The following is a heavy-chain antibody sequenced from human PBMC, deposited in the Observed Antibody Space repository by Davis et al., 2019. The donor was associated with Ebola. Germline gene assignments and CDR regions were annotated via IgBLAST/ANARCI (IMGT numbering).Heavy chain of an antibody. CDR2: INHSGST. CDR1: GGSFSGYY. Sequence: SETLSLTCAVYGGSFSGYYWSWIRQPPGKGLEWIGEINHSGSTNYNPSLKSRVTISVDTSEKQFSLKLRSVTAADTAIYYCARHRSTFNSFDIWGQGTMVVVS. CDR3: ARHRSTFNSFDI. V-gene: IGHV4-34*01. D-gene: IGHD2/OR15-2a*01. J-gene: IGHJ3*02.